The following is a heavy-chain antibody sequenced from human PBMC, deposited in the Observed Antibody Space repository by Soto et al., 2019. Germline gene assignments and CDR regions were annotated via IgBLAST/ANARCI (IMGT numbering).Heavy chain of an antibody. D-gene: IGHD6-19*01. Sequence: PGGSLRLSCAVSGVTFRDYWMHWVRQVPGKGLLWVSRIGPDGTSTKYADSVKGRFTISRSNPENTLYLQMNSLRAEDTGVYYCVREVIAVLGSTRWFDPWGQGTLVTVSS. J-gene: IGHJ5*02. V-gene: IGHV3-74*01. CDR1: GVTFRDYW. CDR3: VREVIAVLGSTRWFDP. CDR2: IGPDGTST.